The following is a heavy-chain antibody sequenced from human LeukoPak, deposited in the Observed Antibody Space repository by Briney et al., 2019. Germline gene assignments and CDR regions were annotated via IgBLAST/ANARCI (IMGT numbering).Heavy chain of an antibody. CDR1: GGSISSYY. CDR2: IYTSGST. V-gene: IGHV4-4*07. CDR3: ARGFSSYDFWSGYYYYYYMDV. J-gene: IGHJ6*03. D-gene: IGHD3-3*01. Sequence: SETLSLTCTVSGGSISSYYWSWIRQPAGKGLEWIGRIYTSGSTNYNPSLKSRVTMSVDTSKNQFSLKLSSVTAADTAVYYCARGFSSYDFWSGYYYYYYMDVWGKGTTVTVSS.